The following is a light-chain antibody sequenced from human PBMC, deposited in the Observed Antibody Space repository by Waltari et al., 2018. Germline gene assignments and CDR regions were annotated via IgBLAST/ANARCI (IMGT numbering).Light chain of an antibody. Sequence: EIVMTQSPATLSVSPGARATLSCRASHSISSHLAWYQQKPGQAPRLLIYGASTRATGIPARFSGSGSGTEFTLTITSLQSEDVAVYYCQQYNLWPPWTFGQGTKVEIK. CDR2: GAS. V-gene: IGKV3-15*01. J-gene: IGKJ1*01. CDR3: QQYNLWPPWT. CDR1: HSISSH.